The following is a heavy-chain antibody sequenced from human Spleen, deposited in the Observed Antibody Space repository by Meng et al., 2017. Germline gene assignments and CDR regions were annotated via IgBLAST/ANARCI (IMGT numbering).Heavy chain of an antibody. CDR2: INHSGST. V-gene: IGHV4-34*01. CDR1: GGSFSDSY. CDR3: ARGPTTMAHDFDY. D-gene: IGHD4-11*01. Sequence: QVHLPQSGPVLLNPSRTLSPTCVVFGGSFSDSYWSWIRQPPGKGLEWIGEINHSGSTNYNPSLESRATISVDTSQNNLSLKLSSVTAADSAVYYCARGPTTMAHDFDYWGQGTLVTVSS. J-gene: IGHJ4*02.